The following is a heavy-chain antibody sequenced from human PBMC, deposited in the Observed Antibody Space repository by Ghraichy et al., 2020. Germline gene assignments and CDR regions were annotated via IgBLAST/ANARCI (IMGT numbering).Heavy chain of an antibody. J-gene: IGHJ5*02. D-gene: IGHD5-24*01. CDR3: PRDPLEMSTINWFDP. CDR1: GYTFSDYG. V-gene: IGHV1-18*01. CDR2: ISGYNGNT. Sequence: ASVKVSCKASGYTFSDYGVSWVRQAPGQGLEWMGWISGYNGNTNYAQRFQGRVTFTIDTPTSTVYIEMRSLTSDDTAMYYCPRDPLEMSTINWFDPWGQGTLVTVSS.